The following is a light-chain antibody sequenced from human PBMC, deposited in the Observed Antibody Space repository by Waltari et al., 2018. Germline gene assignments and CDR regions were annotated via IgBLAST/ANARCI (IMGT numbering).Light chain of an antibody. CDR3: QQYNNWPLT. J-gene: IGKJ1*01. CDR2: GAS. V-gene: IGKV3-15*01. Sequence: EIVMTQSPATLSVSPGERAPLPCRASQSVSNNLAWYQQKPGQSPRLLIFGASTRATGIPARFSGSGSGTEFTLTISSMQSEDFALYYCQQYNNWPLTFGQGTKVEIK. CDR1: QSVSNN.